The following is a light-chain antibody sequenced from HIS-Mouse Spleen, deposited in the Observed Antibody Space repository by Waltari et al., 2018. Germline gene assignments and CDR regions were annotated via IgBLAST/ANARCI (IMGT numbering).Light chain of an antibody. J-gene: IGLJ1*01. CDR3: YSTDSSGNHYV. CDR1: ALPNKY. Sequence: SYELTQPPSVSVSPGPTARITCSGDALPNKYAYWYQQKSGQAPVLVIYEDSKRPSGIPERFSGSSSGTMATLTISGAQVEDETDYYCYSTDSSGNHYVFGTGTKVTVL. V-gene: IGLV3-10*01. CDR2: EDS.